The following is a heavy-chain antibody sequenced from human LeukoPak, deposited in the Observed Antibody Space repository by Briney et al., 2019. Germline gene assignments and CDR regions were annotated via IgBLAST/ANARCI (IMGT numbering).Heavy chain of an antibody. CDR3: ARDQSSVFDY. CDR2: INRDGSST. J-gene: IGHJ4*02. V-gene: IGHV3-74*01. CDR1: GFTFSSYW. D-gene: IGHD3-22*01. Sequence: PGGSLRLSCAASGFTFSSYWMHWVRQGPGKRLVWVSRINRDGSSTTYADSVKGRFTISRDNAKNTLYLQMNSLRAEDTAVYYCARDQSSVFDYWGQGTLVTVSS.